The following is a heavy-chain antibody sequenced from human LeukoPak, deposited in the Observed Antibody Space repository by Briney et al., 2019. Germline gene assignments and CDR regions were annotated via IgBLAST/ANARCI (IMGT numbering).Heavy chain of an antibody. D-gene: IGHD3-22*01. CDR3: ARRTTFYYDSSPHYGYYFDY. CDR1: GYTFIDYY. CDR2: INPRGGST. Sequence: ASVTVSCKASGYTFIDYYMHWVRQAPGQGLEWMGIINPRGGSTSYAQKFQGRVTMTRDTSTSTAYMELSSLRSEDTAVYYCARRTTFYYDSSPHYGYYFDYWGQGTLVTVSS. V-gene: IGHV1-46*01. J-gene: IGHJ4*02.